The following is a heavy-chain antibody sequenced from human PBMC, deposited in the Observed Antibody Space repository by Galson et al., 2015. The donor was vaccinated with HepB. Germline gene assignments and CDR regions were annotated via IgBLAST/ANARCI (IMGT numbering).Heavy chain of an antibody. CDR1: GYTFTGYY. V-gene: IGHV1-2*02. J-gene: IGHJ4*02. Sequence: SVKVSCKASGYTFTGYYMHWVRQAPGRGLEWMGWINPNSGGTNYAQKFQGRVTMTRDTSISTAYMELSRLRSDDTAVYYCARDDTAAGTLFDHWGQGTLVTVSS. CDR2: INPNSGGT. D-gene: IGHD6-13*01. CDR3: ARDDTAAGTLFDH.